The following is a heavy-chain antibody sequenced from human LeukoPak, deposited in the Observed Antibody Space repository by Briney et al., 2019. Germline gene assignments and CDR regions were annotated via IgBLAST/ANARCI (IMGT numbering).Heavy chain of an antibody. CDR2: ISSSGSTI. V-gene: IGHV3-11*01. CDR1: GFTFSSSS. Sequence: GGSLRLSCAASGFTFSSSSMTWIRQAPGKGLEWVSYISSSGSTIYYADSVKGRFTISRDNAKNSLYLQMNSLRAEDTAVYYCARAFLWFGDTDPWGQGTLVTVSS. D-gene: IGHD3-10*01. J-gene: IGHJ5*02. CDR3: ARAFLWFGDTDP.